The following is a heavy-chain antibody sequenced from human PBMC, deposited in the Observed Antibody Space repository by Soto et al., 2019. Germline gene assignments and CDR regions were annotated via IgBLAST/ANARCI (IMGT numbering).Heavy chain of an antibody. CDR3: ARVYPGHGSSWYFDY. V-gene: IGHV1-69*13. CDR1: GGTFSSYA. Sequence: ASVKVSCKASGGTFSSYAISWVRQAPGQGLEWMGGIIPIFGTANYAQKFQGRVTVTADESTSTAYMELSSLRSEDTAVYYCARVYPGHGSSWYFDYWGQGTLVTVSS. CDR2: IIPIFGTA. J-gene: IGHJ4*02. D-gene: IGHD6-13*01.